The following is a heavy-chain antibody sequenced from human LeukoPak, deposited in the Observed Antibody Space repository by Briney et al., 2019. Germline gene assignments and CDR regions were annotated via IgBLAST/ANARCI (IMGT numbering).Heavy chain of an antibody. J-gene: IGHJ4*02. CDR1: GYTLTELS. CDR3: ATVVAGSNWGCFDY. CDR2: FDPEDGET. Sequence: GASVKVSCKVSGYTLTELSMHWVRQAPGKGLEWMGGFDPEDGETIYAQKFQGRVTMTEDTSTDTAYMELSSLRSEDTAVYYCATVVAGSNWGCFDYWGQGTLVTVSS. D-gene: IGHD7-27*01. V-gene: IGHV1-24*01.